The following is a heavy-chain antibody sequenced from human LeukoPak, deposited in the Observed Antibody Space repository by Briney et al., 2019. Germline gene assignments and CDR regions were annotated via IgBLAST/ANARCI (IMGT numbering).Heavy chain of an antibody. D-gene: IGHD2-2*01. CDR3: ARGIPAAMPSLPEDWFDP. J-gene: IGHJ5*02. V-gene: IGHV1-46*01. Sequence: GGSLRLSCAASGYTFTSYYMHWVRQAPGQGLEWMGIINPSGGSTSYAQKFQGRVTMTRDTSTSTVYMELSSLRSEDTAVYYCARGIPAAMPSLPEDWFDPWGQGTLVTVSS. CDR2: INPSGGST. CDR1: GYTFTSYY.